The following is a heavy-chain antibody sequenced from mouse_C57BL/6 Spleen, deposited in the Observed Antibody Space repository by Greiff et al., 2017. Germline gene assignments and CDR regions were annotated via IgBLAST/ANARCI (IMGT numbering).Heavy chain of an antibody. V-gene: IGHV1-39*01. J-gene: IGHJ2*01. D-gene: IGHD1-1*01. CDR3: EFYYYGSRGVFDY. CDR1: GYSFTDYN. Sequence: SGPELVKPGASVKISCKASGYSFTDYNMNWVKQSNGKSREWIGVINPNYGTTSYNQKFKGKATLTVDQSSSTAYRQLNILTSEDSAVYYFEFYYYGSRGVFDYWGQGTTLTVSS. CDR2: INPNYGTT.